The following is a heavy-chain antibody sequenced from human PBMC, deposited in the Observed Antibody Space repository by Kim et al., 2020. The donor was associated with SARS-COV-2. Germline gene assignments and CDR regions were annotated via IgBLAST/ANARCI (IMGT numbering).Heavy chain of an antibody. D-gene: IGHD5-18*01. CDR1: GFTFSSYA. V-gene: IGHV3-30*04. Sequence: GGSLRLSCAASGFTFSSYAMHWVRQAPGKGLEWVAVISSDGIKEYYADSAKGRFTISRDKSKNTVYLQMTSLRAEDTSVYYCARDNGYTYGEYYYGMDVWGQGTTVTVSS. J-gene: IGHJ6*02. CDR3: ARDNGYTYGEYYYGMDV. CDR2: ISSDGIKE.